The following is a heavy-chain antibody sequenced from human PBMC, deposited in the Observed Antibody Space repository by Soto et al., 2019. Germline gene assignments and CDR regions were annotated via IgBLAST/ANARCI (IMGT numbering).Heavy chain of an antibody. CDR3: ARGDRGGFDL. CDR1: GFTCEYYW. V-gene: IGHV3-74*01. J-gene: IGHJ3*01. CDR2: VHSDGTTT. D-gene: IGHD3-10*01. Sequence: SLRLSCAASGFTCEYYWMHWVRQAPGKGLVWVSRVHSDGTTTTYADSVKGRFTISRDNARNTVSLQMSSLRAEDTAIYYCARGDRGGFDLWGHGTVVTVSS.